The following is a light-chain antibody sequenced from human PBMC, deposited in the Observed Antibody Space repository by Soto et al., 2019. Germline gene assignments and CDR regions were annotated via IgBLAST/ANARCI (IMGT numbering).Light chain of an antibody. CDR1: QYINTR. Sequence: EIVLTQFPGTLSLSPVERATLSCMASQYINTRLAWYQHRPGQAPRLLIYQTSIRAAGIPARFSASGSGTDFTLTISDVQPEDFALYYCHQRQSWPRTFGQGTKVDIK. V-gene: IGKV3-11*01. CDR2: QTS. J-gene: IGKJ1*01. CDR3: HQRQSWPRT.